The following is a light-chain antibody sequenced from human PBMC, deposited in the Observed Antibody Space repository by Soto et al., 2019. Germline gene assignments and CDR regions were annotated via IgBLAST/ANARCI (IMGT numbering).Light chain of an antibody. J-gene: IGLJ2*01. CDR2: EGS. V-gene: IGLV2-23*01. Sequence: QSALTQPASVSGSPRQSITISCTGTSSDVGSYNLVSWYQQHPGKAPKLMIYEGSKRPSGVANRFSGSKSGNTASLTISGLHAEDEADYYCCSYAGSVVFGGGTKLTVL. CDR3: CSYAGSVV. CDR1: SSDVGSYNL.